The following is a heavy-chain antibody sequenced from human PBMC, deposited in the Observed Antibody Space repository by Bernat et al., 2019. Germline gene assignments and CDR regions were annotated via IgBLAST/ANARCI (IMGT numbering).Heavy chain of an antibody. V-gene: IGHV4-4*02. J-gene: IGHJ6*02. Sequence: QVQLQESGPGLVKPSQTLSLTCAVSGGSISSSNWWSWVRQPPGKGLEWIGEIYHSGSTNYNPSLKGRVTISVDKSKNQFSLQLSSVTAADTAVYYCARVGMSGYSYGYAFYYYYGMDVWGQGTTVTVSS. CDR2: IYHSGST. CDR3: ARVGMSGYSYGYAFYYYYGMDV. D-gene: IGHD5-18*01. CDR1: GGSISSSNW.